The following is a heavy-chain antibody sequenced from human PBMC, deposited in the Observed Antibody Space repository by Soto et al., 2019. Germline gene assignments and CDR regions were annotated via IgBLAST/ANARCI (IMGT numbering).Heavy chain of an antibody. D-gene: IGHD2-21*01. CDR1: GGSVSSGGFS. CDR2: IYPSGST. Sequence: QLQLQESGSGLVKPSQTLSLTCTVSGGSVSSGGFSWRWIRQPPGKGLEWIGYIYPSGSTYYNPSLKSRVTISLDRSKNQFSLKLTSVTAADSAVYYCARGGDYYFDSWGQGTLVTVSS. J-gene: IGHJ4*02. V-gene: IGHV4-30-2*01. CDR3: ARGGDYYFDS.